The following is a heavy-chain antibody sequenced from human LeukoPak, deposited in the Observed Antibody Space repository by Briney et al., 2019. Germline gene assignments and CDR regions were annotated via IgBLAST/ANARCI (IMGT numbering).Heavy chain of an antibody. CDR2: INPNSGGT. CDR1: GYTFIYYY. J-gene: IGHJ5*02. V-gene: IGHV1-2*06. CDR3: AXXXXXXTXXXFDX. Sequence: ASXKVSCKASGYTFIYYYMHWVRQAPGQGLEWLGRINPNSGGTNYAQKFQGRVTLTRDTSISTDYMELSRLRYKDTAVYYCAXXXXXXTXXXFDXWXQXTLVTVSS.